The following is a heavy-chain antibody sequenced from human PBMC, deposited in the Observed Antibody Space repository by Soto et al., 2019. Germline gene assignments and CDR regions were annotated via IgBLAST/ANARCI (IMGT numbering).Heavy chain of an antibody. CDR2: IYPSGSP. J-gene: IGHJ6*02. CDR1: GGSFSNYY. CDR3: ARVSVAEDYYYYYGMDV. D-gene: IGHD6-19*01. V-gene: IGHV4-34*01. Sequence: SETLSLTCAVYGGSFSNYYWNWIRQPPGKGLEWIGEIYPSGSPNYNPSLKSRVTISVDTSKNQFSLKLSSVTAADTAVYYCARVSVAEDYYYYYGMDVWGQGTTVTVSS.